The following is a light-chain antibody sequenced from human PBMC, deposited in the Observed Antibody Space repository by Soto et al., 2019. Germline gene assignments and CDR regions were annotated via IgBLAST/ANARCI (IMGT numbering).Light chain of an antibody. Sequence: QSVLTQPPSVSGAPGQRVTISCTGSSSNIGAGYDVHWYQQRPGTAPKLLIFGNINRPSGVPDRFSGSKSGTSAYLAITGLQAEDEGDYYCGSWDSSLSDYVFGTGTKVTV. V-gene: IGLV1-40*01. J-gene: IGLJ1*01. CDR2: GNI. CDR3: GSWDSSLSDYV. CDR1: SSNIGAGYD.